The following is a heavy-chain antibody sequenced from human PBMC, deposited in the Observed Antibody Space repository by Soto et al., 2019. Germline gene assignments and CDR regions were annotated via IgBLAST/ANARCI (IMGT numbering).Heavy chain of an antibody. Sequence: QVQLQESGPGLVKPSQTLSLTCTVSGGSISSGDYYWSWIRQPPGKGLEWVGYIYYSGNTYYNPSLKSRXXIXVXTSTNHFFLKVNSVTAADTAVYYCARLLPSGGAFDIWGQGTMVTVSS. V-gene: IGHV4-30-4*01. CDR1: GGSISSGDYY. J-gene: IGHJ3*02. CDR2: IYYSGNT. CDR3: ARLLPSGGAFDI. D-gene: IGHD3-16*01.